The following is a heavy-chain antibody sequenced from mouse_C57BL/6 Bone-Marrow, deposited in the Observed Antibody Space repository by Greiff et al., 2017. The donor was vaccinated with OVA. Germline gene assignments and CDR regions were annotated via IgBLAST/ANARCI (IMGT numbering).Heavy chain of an antibody. D-gene: IGHD1-1*01. Sequence: VKLMESGPGLVAPSQSLSITCTVSGFSLTSYGVHWVRQPPGKGLEWLVVIWSDGSTTYNSALKSRLSISKDNSKSQVFLKMNSLQTDDTAMYYCARCSSFYYAMDYWGQGTSVTVSA. CDR2: IWSDGST. CDR1: GFSLTSYG. V-gene: IGHV2-6*03. J-gene: IGHJ4*01. CDR3: ARCSSFYYAMDY.